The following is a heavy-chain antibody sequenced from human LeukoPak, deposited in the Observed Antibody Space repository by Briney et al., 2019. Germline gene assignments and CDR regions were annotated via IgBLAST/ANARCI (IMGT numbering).Heavy chain of an antibody. V-gene: IGHV3-7*04. Sequence: GRSLRLSCAASGFTLSSYWMSWVRQAPGKGLEWVAVIQENGGEKYYIDSVKGRFSISRDTAKNSLYLQMNSLRVEDTAVYYCARDRRYGSGNYFHYWYFDLWGRGTQVTVSS. CDR3: ARDRRYGSGNYFHYWYFDL. D-gene: IGHD3-10*01. CDR2: IQENGGEK. CDR1: GFTLSSYW. J-gene: IGHJ2*01.